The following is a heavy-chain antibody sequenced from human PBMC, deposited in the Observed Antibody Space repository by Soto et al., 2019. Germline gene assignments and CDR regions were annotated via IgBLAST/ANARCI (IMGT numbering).Heavy chain of an antibody. V-gene: IGHV3-23*01. Sequence: GGSLRLSCAASGFTFSSYAMIWVRQALGKGLEWVSAISGSGGSTYYADSVKGRFTISKDNSKNTLYLQMNSLRAEDTAVYYCARVGPQNSKGWFDAWGQGTLVTVSS. J-gene: IGHJ5*02. D-gene: IGHD1-26*01. CDR2: ISGSGGST. CDR3: ARVGPQNSKGWFDA. CDR1: GFTFSSYA.